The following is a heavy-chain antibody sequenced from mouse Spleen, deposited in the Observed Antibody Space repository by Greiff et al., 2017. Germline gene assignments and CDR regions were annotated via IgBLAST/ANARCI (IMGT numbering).Heavy chain of an antibody. D-gene: IGHD2-13*01. V-gene: IGHV1-64*01. CDR1: GYTFTSYW. Sequence: QVQLQQPGAELVKPGASVKLSCKASGYTFTSYWMHWVKQRPGQGLEWIGMIHPNSGSTNYNEKFKSKATLTVDKSSSTAYMQLSSLTSEDSAVYYCATPNGYYGDPYAMDYWGQGTSVTVSS. CDR2: IHPNSGST. CDR3: ATPNGYYGDPYAMDY. J-gene: IGHJ4*01.